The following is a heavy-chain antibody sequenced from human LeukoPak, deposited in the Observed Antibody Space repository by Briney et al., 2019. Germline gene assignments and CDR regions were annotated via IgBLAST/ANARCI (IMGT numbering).Heavy chain of an antibody. CDR3: AREGVGATSFDL. Sequence: ASVTVSFTASGYTFTIYGISWVRQAPGQGLEWMGWISAYNGNTNYAQKLQGRVTMTTDTSTSTAYMQLRSLRSDDTAVYYCAREGVGATSFDLWGQGTMVTVSS. CDR1: GYTFTIYG. D-gene: IGHD1-26*01. V-gene: IGHV1-18*01. J-gene: IGHJ3*01. CDR2: ISAYNGNT.